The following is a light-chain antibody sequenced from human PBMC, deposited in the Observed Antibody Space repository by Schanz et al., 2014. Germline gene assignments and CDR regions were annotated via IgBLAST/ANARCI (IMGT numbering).Light chain of an antibody. CDR2: GAS. J-gene: IGKJ3*01. CDR1: QSVSSSY. Sequence: EIVMTQSPATLSLSPGERATLSCGASQSVSSSYLAWYQQKPGQAPRLLIYGASSRATGIPDRFSGSGSGTDFSLTISRLEPEDFAVYYCHQYGISPFTFGPGTKVDIK. CDR3: HQYGISPFT. V-gene: IGKV3-20*01.